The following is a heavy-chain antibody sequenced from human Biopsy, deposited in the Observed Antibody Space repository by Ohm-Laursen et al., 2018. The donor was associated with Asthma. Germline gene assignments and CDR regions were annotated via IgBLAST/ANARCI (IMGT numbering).Heavy chain of an antibody. CDR3: VRHQYSSSWSTFDY. V-gene: IGHV4-39*01. CDR2: MYHSGSP. J-gene: IGHJ4*02. Sequence: SETLSLTCTVSGGSITSSSYYWGWIRQPPGKGMEWIGSMYHSGSPCYHPSLKSRATISVDTSKNQLSLKRSFVTAADTAVYFCVRHQYSSSWSTFDYWGQGALVTVSS. CDR1: GGSITSSSYY. D-gene: IGHD3-22*01.